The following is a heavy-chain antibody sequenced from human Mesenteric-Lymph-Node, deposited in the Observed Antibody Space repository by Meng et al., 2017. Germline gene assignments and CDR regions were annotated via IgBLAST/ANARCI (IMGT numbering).Heavy chain of an antibody. V-gene: IGHV3-21*01. D-gene: IGHD2-2*01. CDR3: TRETVPSTQRQSDY. CDR2: ISASGDRI. J-gene: IGHJ4*02. Sequence: GGSLRLSCAAAELTLSNYAMSWVRQAPGKGLEWVSSISASGDRIHYADSVEGRFTISRDNAKNSLYLQMNTLRAEDTALYFCTRETVPSTQRQSDYWGQGPLVPVSS. CDR1: ELTLSNYA.